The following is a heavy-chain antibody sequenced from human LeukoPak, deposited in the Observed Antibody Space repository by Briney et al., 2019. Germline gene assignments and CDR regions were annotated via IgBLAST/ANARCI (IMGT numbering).Heavy chain of an antibody. J-gene: IGHJ4*02. D-gene: IGHD3-22*01. Sequence: PSETLSLTCTVSGGSISSGGYYWSWIRQPPGKGLEWIGYIYHSGSTYYNPSLKSRVTISVDRSKNQFSLKLSSVTAADTAVYYCARGRIEDDSHDYWGQGTLVTVSS. CDR3: ARGRIEDDSHDY. V-gene: IGHV4-30-2*01. CDR1: GGSISSGGYY. CDR2: IYHSGST.